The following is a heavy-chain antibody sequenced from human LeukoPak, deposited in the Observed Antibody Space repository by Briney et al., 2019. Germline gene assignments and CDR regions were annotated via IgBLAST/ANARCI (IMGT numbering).Heavy chain of an antibody. D-gene: IGHD3-22*01. Sequence: ASVKVSCKASGYTFTSYGISWVRQAPGQGLEWMGWISAYNGNTNYAQKLQGRVTMTTDTSTSTAYMELRSLRSDDTAVYYCALSPNYYDSSGYVYYWGQGTLVTVSS. CDR3: ALSPNYYDSSGYVYY. CDR2: ISAYNGNT. V-gene: IGHV1-18*01. J-gene: IGHJ4*02. CDR1: GYTFTSYG.